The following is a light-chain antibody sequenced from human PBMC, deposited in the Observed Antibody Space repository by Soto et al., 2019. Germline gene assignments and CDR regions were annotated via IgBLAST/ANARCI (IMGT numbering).Light chain of an antibody. J-gene: IGLJ3*02. V-gene: IGLV2-18*01. CDR1: SSDVGSYNR. CDR2: EVS. CDR3: ATWDDSLTVWV. Sequence: QSALTQPPSVSGSPGQSVTISCTGTSSDVGSYNRVSWYQQPPGTAPKLMIYEVSNRPSGVPDRFSGSKSGNTASLTISGLRSEDEADYYCATWDDSLTVWVFGGGTQLTVL.